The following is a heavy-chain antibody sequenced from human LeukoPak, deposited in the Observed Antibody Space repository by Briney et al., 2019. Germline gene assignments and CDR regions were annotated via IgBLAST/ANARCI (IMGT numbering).Heavy chain of an antibody. CDR1: GFSLSTSGMC. J-gene: IGHJ4*02. CDR3: ARMRSGSPLDY. V-gene: IGHV2-70*11. D-gene: IGHD1-26*01. CDR2: IDWDDDK. Sequence: SGPTLVNPTQTLTLTCAFSGFSLSTSGMCVNWIRQPPVKALEWLARIDWDDDKYYTTPLKTRLTISKDTSKNQVVLTMTNMDPVDTGTYYCARMRSGSPLDYWGQGTLVTVSS.